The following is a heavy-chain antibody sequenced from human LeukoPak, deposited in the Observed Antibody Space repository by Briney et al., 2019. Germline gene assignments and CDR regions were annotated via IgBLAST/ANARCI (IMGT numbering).Heavy chain of an antibody. CDR2: FDPEDGET. CDR3: ATTRVDYYESSGVFDP. D-gene: IGHD3-22*01. Sequence: ASVKVSCKVSGYTLTELSMHWVRQAPGKGLEWMGGFDPEDGETIYAQKFQGRVTMTEDTSTDTAYMELSSLRSEDTAVYYCATTRVDYYESSGVFDPWGQGTLVTVSS. V-gene: IGHV1-24*01. CDR1: GYTLTELS. J-gene: IGHJ5*02.